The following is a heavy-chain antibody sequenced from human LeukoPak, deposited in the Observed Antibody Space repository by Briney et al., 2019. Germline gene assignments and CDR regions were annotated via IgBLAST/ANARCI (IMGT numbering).Heavy chain of an antibody. Sequence: ASETLSLTCTVSGGSISSYYWSWIRQPPGKGLEWIGYIYYSGSTNYNPSLKSRVTISVDTSKNQFSLKLSSVTAADTAVYYCASIPAAMRGYYYYYMDVWGKGTTVTISS. CDR2: IYYSGST. V-gene: IGHV4-59*12. J-gene: IGHJ6*03. CDR1: GGSISSYY. CDR3: ASIPAAMRGYYYYYMDV. D-gene: IGHD2-2*01.